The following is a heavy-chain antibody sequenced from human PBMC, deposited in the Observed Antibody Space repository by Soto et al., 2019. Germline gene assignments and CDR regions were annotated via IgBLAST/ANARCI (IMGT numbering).Heavy chain of an antibody. CDR3: AAGYSFGDY. CDR2: ISDDGTNK. J-gene: IGHJ4*02. CDR1: GFPFTSYG. D-gene: IGHD5-18*01. Sequence: QVQLVESGGGVVQPGRSLRLSCAASGFPFTSYGMQWVRQAPGKGLEWVALISDDGTNKYYADSVKGRFTISRDNSKKMLFLQMSSLRAEDTAMYYCAAGYSFGDYWGQGTLVTVSP. V-gene: IGHV3-30*03.